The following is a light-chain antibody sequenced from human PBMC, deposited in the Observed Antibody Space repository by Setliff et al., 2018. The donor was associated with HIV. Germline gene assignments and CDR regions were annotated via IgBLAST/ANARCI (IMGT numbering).Light chain of an antibody. Sequence: QSALTQPPSVSAAPGQKVTISCPGSSSNIGNSYVSWYQQLPGTAPKLLIYDNNKRPSGIPDRFSGSKSGTSATLGITGLQTGDEADYYCGTWDSSLSAGVFGGGTK. CDR3: GTWDSSLSAGV. V-gene: IGLV1-51*01. CDR2: DNN. J-gene: IGLJ2*01. CDR1: SSNIGNSY.